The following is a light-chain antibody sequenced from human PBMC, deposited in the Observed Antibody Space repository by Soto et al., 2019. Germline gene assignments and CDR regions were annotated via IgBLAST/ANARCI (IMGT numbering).Light chain of an antibody. V-gene: IGKV1-39*01. CDR1: QSISSY. J-gene: IGKJ1*01. Sequence: DIQMTQSPSSLSASVGDRVTITCRASQSISSYLNWYQQKPGKAPKLLIYAASSLQSGVPSRFSGSGSGTDFTLTISSPQPEDFATYYCQQSYSTPLPFGQGTKVEIK. CDR2: AAS. CDR3: QQSYSTPLP.